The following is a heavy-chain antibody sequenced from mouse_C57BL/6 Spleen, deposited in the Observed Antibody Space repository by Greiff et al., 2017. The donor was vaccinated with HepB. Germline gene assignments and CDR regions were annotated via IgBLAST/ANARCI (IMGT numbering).Heavy chain of an antibody. CDR2: IYPRSDNT. CDR1: GYTFTSYG. CDR3: ARSYGSSYWYFDV. Sequence: VQLQQSGAELARPGASVKLSCKASGYTFTSYGISWVKQRTGQGLEWIGEIYPRSDNTYYNEKFKGKATLTADKSSSTAYMELRSLTSEDSAVYFCARSYGSSYWYFDVWGTGTTVTVSS. J-gene: IGHJ1*03. D-gene: IGHD1-1*01. V-gene: IGHV1-81*01.